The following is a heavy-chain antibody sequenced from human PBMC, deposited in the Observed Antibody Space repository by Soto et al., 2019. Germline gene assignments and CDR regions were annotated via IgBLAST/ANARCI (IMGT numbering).Heavy chain of an antibody. CDR1: GASVSSGSYF. CDR2: IYHNGNT. J-gene: IGHJ4*02. D-gene: IGHD3-10*01. CDR3: ARVDGSGTYSLFDY. V-gene: IGHV4-61*01. Sequence: SETLSLTCTVSGASVSSGSYFWSWIRQSPGKGLEWIGYIYHNGNTNDNPSLRGRVTISLDTSKNQFSLKLRSVTAADTAVYYCARVDGSGTYSLFDYWGQGALVTVSS.